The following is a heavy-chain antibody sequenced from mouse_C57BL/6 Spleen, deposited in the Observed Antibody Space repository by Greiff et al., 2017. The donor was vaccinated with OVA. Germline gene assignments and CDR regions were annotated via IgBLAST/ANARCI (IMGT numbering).Heavy chain of an antibody. J-gene: IGHJ3*01. CDR1: GFTFSDYG. CDR3: ARSYYDYDGFAY. CDR2: ISSGSSTI. V-gene: IGHV5-17*01. D-gene: IGHD2-4*01. Sequence: EVQLVESGGGLVKPGGSLKLSCAASGFTFSDYGMHWVRQAPEKGLEWVAYISSGSSTIYYADTVKGRFTISRDNAKNTLFLQMTILRSEDTAMYYCARSYYDYDGFAYWGQGTLVTVSA.